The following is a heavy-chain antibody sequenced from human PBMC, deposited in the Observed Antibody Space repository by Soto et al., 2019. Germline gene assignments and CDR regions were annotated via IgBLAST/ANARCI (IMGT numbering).Heavy chain of an antibody. CDR2: IVVGSGNT. D-gene: IGHD6-19*01. V-gene: IGHV1-58*01. J-gene: IGHJ6*02. Sequence: GASVKVSCKASGFTFTSSAVQWVRQARGHRLEWIGWIVVGSGNTNYAQKFHERVTITRDMSTTTAYMELSSLRSEDTAVYYCAADKGHSSGWYFYSYGMDVWGEGTKVTVS. CDR1: GFTFTSSA. CDR3: AADKGHSSGWYFYSYGMDV.